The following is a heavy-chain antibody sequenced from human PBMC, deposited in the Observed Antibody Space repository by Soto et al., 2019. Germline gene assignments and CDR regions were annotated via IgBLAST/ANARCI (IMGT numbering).Heavy chain of an antibody. D-gene: IGHD3-3*02. CDR1: GFTFSSYG. CDR3: AGLAEEGQLFDY. CDR2: IWYDGSNK. J-gene: IGHJ4*02. Sequence: QVQLVESGGGVVQPGRSLRLSCAASGFTFSSYGMHWVRQAPGKGLEWVAVIWYDGSNKYYADSVKGRFTISRDNSKNTLYLQMNSVRAEDTAVYYCAGLAEEGQLFDYWGQGTLVTVSS. V-gene: IGHV3-33*01.